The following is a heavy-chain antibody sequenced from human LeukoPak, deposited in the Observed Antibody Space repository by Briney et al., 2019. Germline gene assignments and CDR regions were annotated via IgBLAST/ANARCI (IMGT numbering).Heavy chain of an antibody. D-gene: IGHD4-23*01. J-gene: IGHJ3*02. CDR2: IYHSGST. V-gene: IGHV4-38-2*02. CDR3: AVVTDAFDI. CDR1: GYSISSGYY. Sequence: PSETLSLTCTVSGYSISSGYYWGWIRQPPGKGLEWIGSIYHSGSTYYNPSLKSRVTISVDTSKNQFSLKLSSVTAADTAVYYCAVVTDAFDIWGQGTMVTVSS.